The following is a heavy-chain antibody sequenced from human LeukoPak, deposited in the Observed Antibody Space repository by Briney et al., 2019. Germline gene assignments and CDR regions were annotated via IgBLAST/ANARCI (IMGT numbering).Heavy chain of an antibody. Sequence: GGSLRLSCAASGFTVSNNRLSWVRQAPGMGLEWVSTIYSDGNTYYPDSVKGPFTISRDTSKSTLYLQMNSLRAEDTAVYYCARGLPYYDSSGYYPHFDYWGQGTLVTVSS. J-gene: IGHJ4*02. CDR1: GFTVSNNR. D-gene: IGHD3-22*01. CDR2: IYSDGNT. V-gene: IGHV3-53*05. CDR3: ARGLPYYDSSGYYPHFDY.